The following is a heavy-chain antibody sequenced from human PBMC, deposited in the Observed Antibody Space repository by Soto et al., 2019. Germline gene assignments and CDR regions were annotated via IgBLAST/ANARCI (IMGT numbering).Heavy chain of an antibody. D-gene: IGHD5-12*01. V-gene: IGHV4-39*01. CDR2: IYYSGST. CDR3: ARLLIVATYGAYYYYYGMDV. Sequence: PLETQSLTWTVAGGSISSSSYYWGWIRQPPGKGLEWIGSIYYSGSTYYNPSLKSRVTISVDTSKNQFSLKLSSVTAADTAVYYCARLLIVATYGAYYYYYGMDVWGQGTTVTVSS. CDR1: GGSISSSSYY. J-gene: IGHJ6*02.